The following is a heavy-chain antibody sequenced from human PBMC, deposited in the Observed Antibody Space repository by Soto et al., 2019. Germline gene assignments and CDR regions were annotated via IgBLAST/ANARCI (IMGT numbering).Heavy chain of an antibody. V-gene: IGHV3-23*01. CDR1: GFTFSSYA. D-gene: IGHD6-19*01. CDR3: AKTANGWFSAFDI. J-gene: IGHJ3*02. Sequence: EVQLLESGGGLVQPGGSLRLSCAASGFTFSSYAMSWVRQAPGKGLEWVSAISGSGGTTYYADSVTGRFTFSRDNSKNTLYLQMNSLRAEDTAVYYCAKTANGWFSAFDIWGQGTRVTVSS. CDR2: ISGSGGTT.